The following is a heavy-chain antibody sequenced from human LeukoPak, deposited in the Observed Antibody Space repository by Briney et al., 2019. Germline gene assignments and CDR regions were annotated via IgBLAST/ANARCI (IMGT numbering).Heavy chain of an antibody. J-gene: IGHJ3*01. Sequence: GSLRLSCAASGFTFSSYSMNWVRHPPGKGLEWIGTIFYTGKTYYNPSLMSRVTMSIDTSKKQFSLNLTSVTDADTALYYCASGSSGWNWRGFDVWGQGTMGTVSS. CDR1: GFTFSSYS. D-gene: IGHD6-19*01. V-gene: IGHV4-59*04. CDR3: ASGSSGWNWRGFDV. CDR2: IFYTGKT.